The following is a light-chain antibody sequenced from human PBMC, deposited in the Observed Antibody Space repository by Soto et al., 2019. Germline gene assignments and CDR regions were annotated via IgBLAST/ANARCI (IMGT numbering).Light chain of an antibody. CDR2: EIN. J-gene: IGLJ1*01. V-gene: IGLV2-14*01. Sequence: QSVLAQPASVSGSPGQSITISCTGTSSDVGGYKFVSWYQQHPGKAPKLKIYEINTRPSGVSNRFSGSKSGNTASLTISGLQAEDEADYYCSSYTSSTTLVFGTGTKVTVL. CDR3: SSYTSSTTLV. CDR1: SSDVGGYKF.